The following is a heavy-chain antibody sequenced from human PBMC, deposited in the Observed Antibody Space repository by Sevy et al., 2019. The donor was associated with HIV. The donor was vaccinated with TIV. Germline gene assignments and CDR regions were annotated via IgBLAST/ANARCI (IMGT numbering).Heavy chain of an antibody. CDR2: IWYDGSYK. J-gene: IGHJ4*02. V-gene: IGHV3-33*01. CDR1: GFIFSTYG. D-gene: IGHD3-10*01. Sequence: GGSLRLSCTASGFIFSTYGIHWVRQAPGKGLEWVAVIWYDGSYKYYADSVKGRFTISRDNSKKTVYIQTNSRRAGDRAVYYCARDKLQPVMITMVRGDLSCYFDYWGQGTLVTVSS. CDR3: ARDKLQPVMITMVRGDLSCYFDY.